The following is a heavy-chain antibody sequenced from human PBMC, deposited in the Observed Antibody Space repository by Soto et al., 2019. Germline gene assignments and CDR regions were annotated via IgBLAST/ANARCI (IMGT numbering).Heavy chain of an antibody. Sequence: GESLKIACKGSGYSFTRYWIGWVRQLPGKVLEWMGIIYPGNSDTSYSPSFQGPVTISADKSISTAYLQWSSLKASDNAMYYCGRRSIVVVPASLPILDYWGQGTLVTVSS. CDR1: GYSFTRYW. CDR3: GRRSIVVVPASLPILDY. CDR2: IYPGNSDT. V-gene: IGHV5-51*01. J-gene: IGHJ4*02. D-gene: IGHD2-2*02.